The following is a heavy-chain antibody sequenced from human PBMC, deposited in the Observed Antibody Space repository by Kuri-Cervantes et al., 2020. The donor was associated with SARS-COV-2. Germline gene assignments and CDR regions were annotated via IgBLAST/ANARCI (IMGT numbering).Heavy chain of an antibody. CDR2: IGGSGVRT. Sequence: GESLKISCAASGFTFSSYAMNWVRQAPGKGLEWVLVIGGSGVRTNYADSVKGRFTISRDNSKNTLYLQMNSLRAEDTAVYYCAKVGGHREYFQNWGQGTLVTVSS. V-gene: IGHV3-23*01. J-gene: IGHJ1*01. D-gene: IGHD3-16*01. CDR1: GFTFSSYA. CDR3: AKVGGHREYFQN.